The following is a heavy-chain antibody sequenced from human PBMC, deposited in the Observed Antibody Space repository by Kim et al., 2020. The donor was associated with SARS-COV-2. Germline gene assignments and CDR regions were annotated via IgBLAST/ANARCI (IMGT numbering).Heavy chain of an antibody. V-gene: IGHV3-30*18. J-gene: IGHJ4*02. D-gene: IGHD6-13*01. Sequence: GGSLRLSCVASGFIFRNYGMNWVRQAPGKGLEWVAVISYDGGSQHYADSVKGRFTISRDTSKNTLYLQMDGLRADDTAVYYCVKCAQQLVLPFDYWGQGTRVTVSS. CDR2: ISYDGGSQ. CDR1: GFIFRNYG. CDR3: VKCAQQLVLPFDY.